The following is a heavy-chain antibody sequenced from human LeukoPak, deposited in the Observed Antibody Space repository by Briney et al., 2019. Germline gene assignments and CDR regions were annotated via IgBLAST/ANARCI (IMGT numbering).Heavy chain of an antibody. D-gene: IGHD2-2*01. Sequence: PSETLSLTCTVSGGSISSYYWSWIRQPPGKGLEWIGNIYYSGSTNYNPSLKSRVTISVDTSKNQFSLKLSSVTAADTAVYYCARGQRYCSSTSCYELDYWGQGTLVTVSS. CDR3: ARGQRYCSSTSCYELDY. CDR2: IYYSGST. V-gene: IGHV4-59*01. CDR1: GGSISSYY. J-gene: IGHJ4*02.